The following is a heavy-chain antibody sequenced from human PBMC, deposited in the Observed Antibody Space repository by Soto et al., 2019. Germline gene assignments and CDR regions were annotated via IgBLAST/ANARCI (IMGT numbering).Heavy chain of an antibody. Sequence: GGSLRLSCAASGFTFSSYAMSWVRQAPGKGLEWVSAISGSGGSTYYADSVKGRFTISRDNSKNTLYLQMNSLRAEDTAVYYCAQYGESSIAARGYYYYGMDVWGQGTTVTVSS. J-gene: IGHJ6*02. CDR1: GFTFSSYA. CDR3: AQYGESSIAARGYYYYGMDV. CDR2: ISGSGGST. V-gene: IGHV3-23*01. D-gene: IGHD6-6*01.